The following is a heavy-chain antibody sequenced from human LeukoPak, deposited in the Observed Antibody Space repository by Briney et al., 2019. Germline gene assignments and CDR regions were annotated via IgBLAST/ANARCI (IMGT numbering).Heavy chain of an antibody. V-gene: IGHV3-30*02. J-gene: IGHJ4*02. CDR1: GFTFSSYG. CDR3: AKDYYYGSGSPFDY. Sequence: GGSLRLSCAASGFTFSSYGMHWVRQAPGKGLEGVAFIQYDGSNKYYADSVKGRFTISRDNSKNTLYLQMNSLRAEDTAVYYCAKDYYYGSGSPFDYWGQGTLVTVSS. D-gene: IGHD3-10*01. CDR2: IQYDGSNK.